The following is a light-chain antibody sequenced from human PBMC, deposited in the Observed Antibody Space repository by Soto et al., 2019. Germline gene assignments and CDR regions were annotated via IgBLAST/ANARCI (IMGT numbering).Light chain of an antibody. V-gene: IGKV3-11*01. Sequence: EIVSTQSPATLSLSPGERATLSCRASQSVSSYLAWYQQKPGQAPRLLIYDASNRATGIPARFSGSGFGTDFTLSISSLEPEDFVVYYCQQRSNWWTFGQGTKVDIK. J-gene: IGKJ1*01. CDR3: QQRSNWWT. CDR1: QSVSSY. CDR2: DAS.